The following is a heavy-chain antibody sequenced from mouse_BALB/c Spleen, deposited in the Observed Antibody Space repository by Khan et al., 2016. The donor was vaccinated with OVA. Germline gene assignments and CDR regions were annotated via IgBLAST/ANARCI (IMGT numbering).Heavy chain of an antibody. CDR2: IYPGSGSI. J-gene: IGHJ3*01. CDR3: ARRYYGSSYPGFVY. Sequence: QVQLQQSGPELVKPGASVKMSCRASGYSFTDYIISWVKRRTGQGLQWIGEIYPGSGSIYSNETFKGKATLTADKTSNTAYMQLSSLTSEDSAVYFCARRYYGSSYPGFVYGGQGTLVTVSA. D-gene: IGHD1-1*01. CDR1: GYSFTDYI. V-gene: IGHV1-77*01.